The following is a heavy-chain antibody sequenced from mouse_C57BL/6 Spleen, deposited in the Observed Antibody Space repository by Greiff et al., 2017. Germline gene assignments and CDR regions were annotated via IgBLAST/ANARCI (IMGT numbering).Heavy chain of an antibody. CDR2: IYPRSGNT. CDR1: GYTFTSYG. J-gene: IGHJ2*01. Sequence: QVQLQQSGAELARPGASVKLSCKASGYTFTSYGISWVKQRTGQGLEWIGEIYPRSGNTYYNEKFKGKATMTADKSSSTAYMELRSLTSEDSAVYFCAREGVEDGYFHYWGQGTTLTVSS. CDR3: AREGVEDGYFHY. D-gene: IGHD2-3*01. V-gene: IGHV1-81*01.